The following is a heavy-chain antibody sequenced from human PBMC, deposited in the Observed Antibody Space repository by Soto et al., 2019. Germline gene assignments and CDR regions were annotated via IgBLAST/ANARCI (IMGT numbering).Heavy chain of an antibody. CDR1: GYSFTTYG. J-gene: IGHJ6*02. Sequence: QVQLVQSGGEVKKPGASVKVSCKTSGYSFTTYGISWVRQAPGQGLEWRGWISAYNGNPNYGQKLQGRVTMTTDTSTSTAYMELRSLRSADTAVYYCAREGPAPYYYSGMDVWGQGSTVTVSS. CDR2: ISAYNGNP. V-gene: IGHV1-18*01. CDR3: AREGPAPYYYSGMDV.